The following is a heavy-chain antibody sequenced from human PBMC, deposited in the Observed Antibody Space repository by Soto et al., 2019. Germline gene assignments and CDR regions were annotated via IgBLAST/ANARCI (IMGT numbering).Heavy chain of an antibody. V-gene: IGHV1-69*12. J-gene: IGHJ6*02. CDR2: ITPILGTA. CDR1: GGTFSSYA. D-gene: IGHD6-6*01. Sequence: QVQLVQSGAEVKKPGSSVKVSCKASGGTFSSYAISWVRQAPGQGLEWMGEITPILGTANYEQKFQGRVKITAADATSKAYMELSSLRSEDTAVYYCATPYSSSQSYYYYGMDVWGQGTTVTVSS. CDR3: ATPYSSSQSYYYYGMDV.